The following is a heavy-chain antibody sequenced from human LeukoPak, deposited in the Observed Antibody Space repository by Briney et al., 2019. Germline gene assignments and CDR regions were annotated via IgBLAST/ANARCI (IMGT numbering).Heavy chain of an antibody. CDR2: ISAYNGNT. CDR3: ARDPPPKQDSSGWYSSVYYYYGMDV. CDR1: GYTFTSYG. J-gene: IGHJ6*02. V-gene: IGHV1-18*01. Sequence: ASVKVSCKASGYTFTSYGISWVRQAPGQGLEWMGWISAYNGNTNYAQKLQGRVTMTTDTPTSTAYMELRSLRSDDTAVYYCARDPPPKQDSSGWYSSVYYYYGMDVWGQGTTVTVSS. D-gene: IGHD6-19*01.